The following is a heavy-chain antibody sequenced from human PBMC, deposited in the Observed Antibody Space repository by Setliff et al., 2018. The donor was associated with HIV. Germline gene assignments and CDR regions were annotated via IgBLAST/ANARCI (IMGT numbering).Heavy chain of an antibody. V-gene: IGHV4-30-4*08. CDR1: GGSISSGGYY. CDR2: VYYNGDT. J-gene: IGHJ4*02. D-gene: IGHD1-26*01. Sequence: SETLSLTCTVSGGSISSGGYYWSWIRQHPEKGLEWIGYVYYNGDTYYNPSLRSRVTISVDTSKNQFSLKVNSMTAADTAVYYCAGGPGTTSIDYWAQGTLVTVSS. CDR3: AGGPGTTSIDY.